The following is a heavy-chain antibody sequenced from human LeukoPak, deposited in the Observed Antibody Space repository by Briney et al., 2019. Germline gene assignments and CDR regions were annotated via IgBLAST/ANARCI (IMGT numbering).Heavy chain of an antibody. CDR1: GFSFSSYA. CDR3: ARAPYTSGWYFAFDY. J-gene: IGHJ4*02. V-gene: IGHV3-64*04. D-gene: IGHD6-19*01. CDR2: INSDGDRT. Sequence: GGSLRLSCSGSGFSFSSYAMYWVRQAPGKGLEYVSAINSDGDRTFYADSVKGRFTISRDNSQNTLYLEMNSLRTEDTAVYYCARAPYTSGWYFAFDYWGQGTLVTVSS.